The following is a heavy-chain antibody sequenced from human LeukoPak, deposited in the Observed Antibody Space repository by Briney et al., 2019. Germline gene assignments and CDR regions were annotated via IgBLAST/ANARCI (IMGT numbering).Heavy chain of an antibody. CDR2: INWNGGST. CDR3: ASGVYDYVWGSYRYAPRDAFDI. D-gene: IGHD3-16*02. CDR1: GFTFDDYG. Sequence: PGGSLRLSCAASGFTFDDYGMSWARHAPGKGLEWVSGINWNGGSTVYADSVKGRFTISRDNAKNSLYLQMNSLRAEDTALYYCASGVYDYVWGSYRYAPRDAFDIWGQGTMVTVSS. V-gene: IGHV3-20*04. J-gene: IGHJ3*02.